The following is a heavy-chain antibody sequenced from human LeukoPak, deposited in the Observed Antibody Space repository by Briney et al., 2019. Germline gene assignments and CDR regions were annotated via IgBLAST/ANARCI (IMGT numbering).Heavy chain of an antibody. Sequence: GGSLRLSCAASGFTFSSYSMNWVRQAPGKGLEWVSYISSSSSTIYYADSVKGRFTISGDNAKNSLYLQMNSLRAEDTAVYYCASLTSSDDGYWGQGTLVTVSS. V-gene: IGHV3-48*04. CDR1: GFTFSSYS. CDR3: ASLTSSDDGY. D-gene: IGHD3-22*01. J-gene: IGHJ4*02. CDR2: ISSSSSTI.